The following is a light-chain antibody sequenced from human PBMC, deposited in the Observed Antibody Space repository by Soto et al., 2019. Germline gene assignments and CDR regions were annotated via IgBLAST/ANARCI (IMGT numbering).Light chain of an antibody. CDR2: ATS. CDR3: HQYGSSPPYT. V-gene: IGKV3-20*01. Sequence: VLTQSPGTLSLSPGERATLSCRASQSVSSTYFGWYQQKPGQAPRLLIYATSSRATGIPDRFSGSGSGTDFTLTISRLEPEDFAVYYCHQYGSSPPYTFGQGTKLEI. J-gene: IGKJ2*01. CDR1: QSVSSTY.